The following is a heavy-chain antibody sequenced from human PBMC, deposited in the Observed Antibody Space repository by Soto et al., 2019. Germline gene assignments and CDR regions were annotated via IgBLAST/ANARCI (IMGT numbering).Heavy chain of an antibody. CDR1: GFTFSSYA. J-gene: IGHJ1*01. CDR3: ARDVIAAAQLQH. D-gene: IGHD6-13*01. Sequence: GGSLRLSCAASGFTFSSYAMHWVRQAPGKGLEWVAVISYDGSNKYYADSVKGRFTISRDNSKNTLYLQMNSLRSEDTAVYYRARDVIAAAQLQHRGQGTLVTVSS. CDR2: ISYDGSNK. V-gene: IGHV3-30-3*01.